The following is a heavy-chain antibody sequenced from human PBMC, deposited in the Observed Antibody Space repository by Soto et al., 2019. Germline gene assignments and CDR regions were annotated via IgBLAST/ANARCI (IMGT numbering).Heavy chain of an antibody. J-gene: IGHJ3*02. D-gene: IGHD1-20*01. CDR3: TTEPLFNWNHNI. CDR2: IKSKTDGGTT. V-gene: IGHV3-15*01. Sequence: GGSLRLSCAASGFTFSNAWMSWVRQAPGKGLEWVGRIKSKTDGGTTDYAAPVKGRFTISRDDSKNTLYLQMNSLKTEDTAVYYCTTEPLFNWNHNIWGQGTMVTVSS. CDR1: GFTFSNAW.